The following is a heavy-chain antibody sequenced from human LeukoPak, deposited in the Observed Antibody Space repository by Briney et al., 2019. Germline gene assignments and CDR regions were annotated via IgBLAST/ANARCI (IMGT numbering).Heavy chain of an antibody. CDR1: GFTFSSYW. Sequence: GGSLRLSCAASGFTFSSYWMSWVRQAPGKGLEWVANIKQDGSEKYYVDSVKGRFTISRDNAKNSLYLQMDSLRAEDTAVYYCARDRSSSWDPFDYWGQGTLVTVSS. V-gene: IGHV3-7*01. D-gene: IGHD6-13*01. J-gene: IGHJ4*02. CDR3: ARDRSSSWDPFDY. CDR2: IKQDGSEK.